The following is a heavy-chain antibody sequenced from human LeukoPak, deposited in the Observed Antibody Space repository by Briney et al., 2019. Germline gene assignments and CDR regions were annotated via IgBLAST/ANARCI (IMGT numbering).Heavy chain of an antibody. Sequence: SETLSLTCAVYGGSFSGYYWSWIRQPPGKGLERIGEINHSGSTNYNPSLKSRVTISVDTSKNQFSLKLSSVTAADTAVYYCARVARDDYVWGSYRYPSKRYYFDYWGQGTLVTVSS. CDR2: INHSGST. CDR3: ARVARDDYVWGSYRYPSKRYYFDY. V-gene: IGHV4-34*01. J-gene: IGHJ4*02. D-gene: IGHD3-16*02. CDR1: GGSFSGYY.